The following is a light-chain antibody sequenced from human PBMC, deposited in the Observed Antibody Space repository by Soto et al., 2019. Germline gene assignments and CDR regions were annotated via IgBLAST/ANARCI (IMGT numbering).Light chain of an antibody. V-gene: IGKV3-20*01. CDR2: ATS. J-gene: IGKJ2*01. Sequence: EVVLTQSPGTLSLSPGERATLSCRASQYVDGNYLSWFQQKRGQPPRVLVLATSSRATGTPIRFSGSGSGTDFTLTISRVEPEDFAVYYCQQYGGSPPAYTFGLGTRLEI. CDR1: QYVDGNY. CDR3: QQYGGSPPAYT.